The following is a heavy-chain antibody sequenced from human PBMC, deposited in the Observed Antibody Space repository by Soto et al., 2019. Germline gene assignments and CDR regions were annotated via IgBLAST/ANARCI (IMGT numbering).Heavy chain of an antibody. D-gene: IGHD6-19*01. CDR1: GGTFSSYT. CDR3: ARVDSSGWYY. J-gene: IGHJ4*02. Sequence: QVQLVQSGAEVKKPGSSVKVSCKASGGTFSSYTISWVRQAPGQGLEWMGRIIPILGIANYAQKFQGRVLIXXDKSTSTAYMELSSLRSEDTAVYYCARVDSSGWYYWGQGTLVTVSS. V-gene: IGHV1-69*02. CDR2: IIPILGIA.